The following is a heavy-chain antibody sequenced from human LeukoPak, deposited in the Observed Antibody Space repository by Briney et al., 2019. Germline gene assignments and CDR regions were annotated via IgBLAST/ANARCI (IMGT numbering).Heavy chain of an antibody. CDR2: INPNSGGT. V-gene: IGHV1-2*02. J-gene: IGHJ4*02. CDR3: ARAIPQYGTFDY. CDR1: GYTFTGYY. Sequence: ASVKVSCKASGYTFTGYYMHWVRQAPGQGLEWMGWINPNSGGTNYAQKFQGRVTMTRDTSISTAYMEPSRLRSDDTAVYYCARAIPQYGTFDYWGQGTLVTVSS. D-gene: IGHD1-14*01.